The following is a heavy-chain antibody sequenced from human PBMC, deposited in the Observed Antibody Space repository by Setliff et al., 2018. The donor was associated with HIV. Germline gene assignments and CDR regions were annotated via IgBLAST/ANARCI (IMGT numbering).Heavy chain of an antibody. V-gene: IGHV1-18*01. Sequence: ASVMVSCKTSGFAFTNYGFTWVRQAPGQGLEWMGWISAYSGETFSTLKFRDRITLTTDTSTNTAHMELRSLTYGDTAVYFCARGWDYGVRKPEDWGQGTLVTVSS. D-gene: IGHD3-10*01. CDR1: GFAFTNYG. CDR2: ISAYSGET. CDR3: ARGWDYGVRKPED. J-gene: IGHJ4*02.